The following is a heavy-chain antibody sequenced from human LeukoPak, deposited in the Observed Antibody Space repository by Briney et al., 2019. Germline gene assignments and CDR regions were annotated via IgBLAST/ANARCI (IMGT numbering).Heavy chain of an antibody. J-gene: IGHJ4*02. D-gene: IGHD5-24*01. Sequence: SETLSLTCTVSGGSIGNYYWSWIRQPPGKGLEWIGYIYHTGSTNYNPSLKSRVTISVDTSKNQFSLKLSSVTAADTAVYFCARVDDYNCLDYWGQGTLVTVSS. V-gene: IGHV4-59*03. CDR3: ARVDDYNCLDY. CDR2: IYHTGST. CDR1: GGSIGNYY.